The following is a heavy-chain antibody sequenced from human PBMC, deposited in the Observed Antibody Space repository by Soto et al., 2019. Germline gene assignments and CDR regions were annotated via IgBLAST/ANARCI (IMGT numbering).Heavy chain of an antibody. V-gene: IGHV1-69*12. CDR1: GGTFSSYA. J-gene: IGHJ6*02. CDR3: ARGSYYSYYYYYGMDV. Sequence: QVQLVQSGAEVKKPGSSVKVSCKASGGTFSSYAISWVRQAPGQGLEGMGGIIPIFGTANYAQKFQGRVTITADESTSTAYMELSSLRSEDTAVYYCARGSYYSYYYYYGMDVWGQGTTVTVSS. CDR2: IIPIFGTA. D-gene: IGHD3-16*01.